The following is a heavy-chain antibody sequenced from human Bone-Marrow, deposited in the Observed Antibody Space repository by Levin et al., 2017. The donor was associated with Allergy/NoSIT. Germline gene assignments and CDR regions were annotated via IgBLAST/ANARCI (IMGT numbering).Heavy chain of an antibody. V-gene: IGHV3-30*03. Sequence: SCAASGFTFSHYAMHWVRQAPGKGLERVAVVSYDGSLKYYADSVKGRFTISRDNSKNTLYLQMNSLRVEDTAVYYCARGGFSDSSASYYYGMDVWGQGTTVTVSS. CDR1: GFTFSHYA. CDR3: ARGGFSDSSASYYYGMDV. J-gene: IGHJ6*02. CDR2: VSYDGSLK. D-gene: IGHD6-6*01.